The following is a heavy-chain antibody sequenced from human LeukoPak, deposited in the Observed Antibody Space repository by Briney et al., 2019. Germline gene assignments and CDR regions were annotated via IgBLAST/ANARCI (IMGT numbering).Heavy chain of an antibody. CDR3: ARDGPAQMVEFDY. D-gene: IGHD3-10*01. J-gene: IGHJ4*02. Sequence: DSVKVSCKASGYTFSGTGWYLYWLRQAPGQGLECMGWIYPNNGATAYAQKFQGRVAMTRDTSISTAYMEMRRLRPDDTAVYYCARDGPAQMVEFDYWGQGTLVTVSS. CDR1: GYTFSGTGWY. CDR2: IYPNNGAT. V-gene: IGHV1-2*02.